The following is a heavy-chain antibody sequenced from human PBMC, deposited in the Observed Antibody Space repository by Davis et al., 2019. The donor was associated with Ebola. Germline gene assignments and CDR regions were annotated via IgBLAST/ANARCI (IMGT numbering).Heavy chain of an antibody. V-gene: IGHV1-18*01. J-gene: IGHJ4*02. CDR1: GDTFSSQT. D-gene: IGHD2-8*01. CDR2: ISGATGNT. CDR3: ARDSNWADY. Sequence: ASVKVSCKASGDTFSSQTITWVRQAPGQGLEWMGWISGATGNTNYAQKFQDRVNMTTDTSTSTAYMDLRSLRSDDTAVYYCARDSNWADYWGQGTLVTVSS.